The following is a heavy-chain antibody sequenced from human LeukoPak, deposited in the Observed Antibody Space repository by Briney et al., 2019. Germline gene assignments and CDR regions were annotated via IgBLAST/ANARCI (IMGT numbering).Heavy chain of an antibody. V-gene: IGHV4-4*07. Sequence: SETLSLTCTVSGGSISSYYWSWIRQPAGKGLEWIGRIYTSGSTNYNPSLKSRVTMSVDTSKNQFSLKLSSVTAADTAVYYCARDLGYGSGSYYNVRWFDPWGQGTLVTVSS. J-gene: IGHJ5*02. D-gene: IGHD3-10*01. CDR1: GGSISSYY. CDR3: ARDLGYGSGSYYNVRWFDP. CDR2: IYTSGST.